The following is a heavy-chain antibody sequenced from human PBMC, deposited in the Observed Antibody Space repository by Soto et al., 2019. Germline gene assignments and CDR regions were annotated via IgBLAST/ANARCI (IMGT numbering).Heavy chain of an antibody. J-gene: IGHJ6*02. CDR2: IYPGDSDT. Sequence: HGESLKISCKGSGYSFTSYWIGWVRQMPGKGLEWMGIIYPGDSDTRYSPSFQGQVTISADKSISTAYLQWSSLKASDTAMYYCARQGRIAAAGDYYYYYYGMDVWGQGTTVTVSS. CDR3: ARQGRIAAAGDYYYYYYGMDV. CDR1: GYSFTSYW. D-gene: IGHD6-13*01. V-gene: IGHV5-51*01.